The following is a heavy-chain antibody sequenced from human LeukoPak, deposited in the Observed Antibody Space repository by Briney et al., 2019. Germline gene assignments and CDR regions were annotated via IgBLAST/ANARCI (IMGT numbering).Heavy chain of an antibody. CDR1: GFAFNSYS. D-gene: IGHD1-14*01. CDR3: ARVRDAYNYFHY. Sequence: PGGSLRLSCAASGFAFNSYSMNWVRQAPGKGLEWVSYISGSSSSTIYSADSVKDRFTISRDNAKNSLYLQMNSLRAEDTAVYYCARVRDAYNYFHYWGQGTLVTVSS. V-gene: IGHV3-48*01. CDR2: ISGSSSSTI. J-gene: IGHJ4*02.